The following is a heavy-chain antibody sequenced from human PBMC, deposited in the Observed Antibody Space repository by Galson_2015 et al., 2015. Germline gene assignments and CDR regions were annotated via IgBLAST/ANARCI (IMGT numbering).Heavy chain of an antibody. V-gene: IGHV1-46*01. J-gene: IGHJ3*01. CDR3: ARDLLYCSPNCHTVFGGFDF. CDR2: INPTAGST. D-gene: IGHD7-27*01. Sequence: QSGAEVKKSGEFLKIPCKASGYTITTYYIHWVRQAPGQGLEWMGIINPTAGSTVYAQKFQGRVTMTTDTSTSTVYMELSGLRYEDTAVYYCARDLLYCSPNCHTVFGGFDFWGQGTVVTVSS. CDR1: GYTITTYY.